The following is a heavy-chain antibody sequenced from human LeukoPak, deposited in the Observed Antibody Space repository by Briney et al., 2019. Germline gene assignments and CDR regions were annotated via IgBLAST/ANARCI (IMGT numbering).Heavy chain of an antibody. CDR2: ISAYNGNT. J-gene: IGHJ4*02. V-gene: IGHV1-18*01. Sequence: VASVKDSCKASGYTFTSYGISWVRQAPGQGLEWMGWISAYNGNTNYAQKLQGRVTMTTDTSTSTAYMELRSLRSDDTAVYYCARVYYDSSGYYLDYLFDYWGQGTLVTVSS. CDR1: GYTFTSYG. D-gene: IGHD3-22*01. CDR3: ARVYYDSSGYYLDYLFDY.